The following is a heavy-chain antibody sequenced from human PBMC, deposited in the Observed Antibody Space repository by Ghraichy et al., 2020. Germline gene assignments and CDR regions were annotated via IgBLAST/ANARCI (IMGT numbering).Heavy chain of an antibody. CDR2: IYYNGNT. CDR1: GGSISSYY. Sequence: SETLSLTCTVSGGSISSYYWNWIRQPPGRGPEWIGYIYYNGNTNYNPSLKSRVTISKDTSTNQFSLRLSSVTAADTAVYYCARGLNSGHYYYYYYMDVWGKGTTVTVSS. V-gene: IGHV4-59*01. D-gene: IGHD1-26*01. CDR3: ARGLNSGHYYYYYYMDV. J-gene: IGHJ6*03.